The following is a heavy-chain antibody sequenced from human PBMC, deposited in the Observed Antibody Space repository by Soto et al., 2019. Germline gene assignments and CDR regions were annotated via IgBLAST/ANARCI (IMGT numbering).Heavy chain of an antibody. J-gene: IGHJ6*02. CDR1: GGSISSSNW. D-gene: IGHD3-22*01. CDR3: ARSPDSSGYYPRRYYYGMDV. Sequence: QVQLQESGPGLVKPSGTLSLTCAVSGGSISSSNWWSWVRQPPGKGLEWIGEIYHSGSTNYNPSLKSRVTRSVDKSKNQFSLKLSSVTAADTAVYYCARSPDSSGYYPRRYYYGMDVWGQGTTVTVSS. CDR2: IYHSGST. V-gene: IGHV4-4*02.